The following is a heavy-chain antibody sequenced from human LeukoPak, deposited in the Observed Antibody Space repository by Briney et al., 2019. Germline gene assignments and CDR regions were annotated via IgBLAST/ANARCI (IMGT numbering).Heavy chain of an antibody. CDR3: ARDVLVRPCSSTSCSGGPNWFDP. CDR1: GGSISSSSYY. Sequence: SETLSLTCTVSGGSISSSSYYWGWIRQPPGKGLEWIGSIYYSGSTYYNPSLKSRVTISVDTSKNQFSLKLSSVTAADTAVYYCARDVLVRPCSSTSCSGGPNWFDPWGQGTLVTVAS. D-gene: IGHD2-2*01. J-gene: IGHJ5*02. CDR2: IYYSGST. V-gene: IGHV4-39*07.